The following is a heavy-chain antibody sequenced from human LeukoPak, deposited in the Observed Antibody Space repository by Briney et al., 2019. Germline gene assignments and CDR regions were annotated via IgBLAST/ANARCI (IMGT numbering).Heavy chain of an antibody. CDR1: GFTFSTYP. D-gene: IGHD6-13*01. CDR2: ISYDGRDK. Sequence: GGSLRLSCAASGFTFSTYPTHWVRQVPGKGLEWVAVISYDGRDKHYADSVKGRFTISRDNSKNTLYLQMNSLRVEDTAVYYCARDIETAAADYYFDYWGQGTLVTVSS. J-gene: IGHJ4*02. CDR3: ARDIETAAADYYFDY. V-gene: IGHV3-30*04.